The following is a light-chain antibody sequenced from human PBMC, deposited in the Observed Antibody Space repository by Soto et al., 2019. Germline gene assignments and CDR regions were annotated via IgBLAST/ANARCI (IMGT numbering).Light chain of an antibody. CDR1: QTINNW. CDR3: QQYHSFWT. CDR2: KAS. J-gene: IGKJ1*01. V-gene: IGKV1-5*03. Sequence: DIQLTQSPSSLSAFVGDRVTTTCRASQTINNWLAWYQQKPGKAPKLLIFKASSLESGVPSRFSGSGSGTEFTLTITSLQPDDFATYYCQQYHSFWTFGQGTKVDI.